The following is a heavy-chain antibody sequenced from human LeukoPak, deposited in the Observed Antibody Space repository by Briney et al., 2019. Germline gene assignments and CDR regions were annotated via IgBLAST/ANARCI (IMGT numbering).Heavy chain of an antibody. CDR2: IWYDGSNK. V-gene: IGHV3-33*01. CDR1: GFTFSSYG. J-gene: IGHJ4*02. CDR3: ARAGLDGYNRAGVFFDY. Sequence: GRSLRLSCAASGFTFSSYGMHWVRQAPGKGLEWVAVIWYDGSNKYYADSVKGRFTISRDNSKNTLYLQMNSLRAEDTAVYYRARAGLDGYNRAGVFFDYWGQGTLVTVSS. D-gene: IGHD5-24*01.